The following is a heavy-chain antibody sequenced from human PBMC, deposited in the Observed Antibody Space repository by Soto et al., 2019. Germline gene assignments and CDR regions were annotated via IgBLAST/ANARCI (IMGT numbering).Heavy chain of an antibody. CDR3: ARGMDGMDV. Sequence: LGGSLRLSCAASDFSVSNNYMTWVRQAPGKGLEWVSVIYSGGNTYYADNVKGRFTISRDSSTNTLYLQMNSLRVEDTAVYYCARGMDGMDVWGQGTTVTVSS. CDR2: IYSGGNT. J-gene: IGHJ6*02. V-gene: IGHV3-53*01. CDR1: DFSVSNNY.